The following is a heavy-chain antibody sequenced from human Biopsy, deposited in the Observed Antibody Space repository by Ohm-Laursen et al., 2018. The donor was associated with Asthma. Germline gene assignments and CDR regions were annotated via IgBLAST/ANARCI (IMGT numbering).Heavy chain of an antibody. CDR3: ASDFPKDYVRYNFQF. Sequence: GASVKVSCKIYGYSLTDLSMHWVRRAPGQGLEWMGGHDHEEGGTVNARRFQGRVTMTEDTSTDTAYMELSSLSSDDTAVYYCASDFPKDYVRYNFQFWGQGTLVTVSS. CDR2: HDHEEGGT. CDR1: GYSLTDLS. J-gene: IGHJ4*02. V-gene: IGHV1-24*01. D-gene: IGHD4-17*01.